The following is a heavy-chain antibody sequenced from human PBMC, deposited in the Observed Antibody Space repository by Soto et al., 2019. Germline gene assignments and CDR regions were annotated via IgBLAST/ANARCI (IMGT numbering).Heavy chain of an antibody. CDR1: GFTFSSYA. J-gene: IGHJ4*02. D-gene: IGHD1-26*01. Sequence: HPGGSLRLSCSASGFTFSSYAMHWVRQAPGKGLEYVSAISSNGGSIYYADSVKGRFTISRDNAKNSLYLQMNSLRAEDTAVYYCARLAWELLPAGYFDYWGQGTLVTVSS. CDR2: ISSNGGSI. CDR3: ARLAWELLPAGYFDY. V-gene: IGHV3-64*04.